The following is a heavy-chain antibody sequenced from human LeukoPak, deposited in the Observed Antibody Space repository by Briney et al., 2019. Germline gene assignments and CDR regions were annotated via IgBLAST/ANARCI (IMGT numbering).Heavy chain of an antibody. CDR2: ISSSGSTI. J-gene: IGHJ6*03. CDR1: GFTFSDYY. D-gene: IGHD6-19*01. V-gene: IGHV3-11*01. Sequence: GGSLRLSCAASGFTFSDYYMSWIRQAPGKGLEWVSYISSSGSTIHYADSVKGRFTISRDNAKNSLYLQMNSLRAEDTAVYYCAREEAGYYYYYMDVWGKGTTVTVSS. CDR3: AREEAGYYYYYMDV.